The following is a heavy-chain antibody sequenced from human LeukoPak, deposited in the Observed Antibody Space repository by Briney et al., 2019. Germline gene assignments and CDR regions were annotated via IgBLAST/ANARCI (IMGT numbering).Heavy chain of an antibody. V-gene: IGHV1-69*13. J-gene: IGHJ4*02. CDR1: GGTFSSYA. CDR2: VIPIFGTA. Sequence: SVKVSCKASGGTFSSYAISWVRQAPGQGLEWMGGVIPIFGTANYAQKFQGRVTITADESTSTAYMELSSLRSEDTAVYYCARNYQDKLLLWFGGWGQGTLVTVSS. D-gene: IGHD3-10*01. CDR3: ARNYQDKLLLWFGG.